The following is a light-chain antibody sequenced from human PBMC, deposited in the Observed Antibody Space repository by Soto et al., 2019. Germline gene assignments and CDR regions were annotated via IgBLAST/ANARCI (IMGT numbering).Light chain of an antibody. Sequence: QSALTHPPSASGTPGQSLTISCAGSSSNIGSHYVYWYQHLPGTAPKLLIFRDGQRPSGVPDRFFGSKSGTSASLAISGLRSEDEAHYYCAVWDASLTGWVFGGGTKLTVL. CDR2: RDG. CDR1: SSNIGSHY. J-gene: IGLJ3*02. V-gene: IGLV1-47*01. CDR3: AVWDASLTGWV.